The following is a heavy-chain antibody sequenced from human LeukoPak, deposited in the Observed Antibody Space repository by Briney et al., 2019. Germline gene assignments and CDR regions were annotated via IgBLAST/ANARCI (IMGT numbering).Heavy chain of an antibody. V-gene: IGHV3-48*01. D-gene: IGHD3-22*01. J-gene: IGHJ4*02. CDR1: GFTFSAYS. CDR3: ARTTFYYDSSGYCNTELPFDY. Sequence: GGSLRLSCRTSGFTFSAYSMNWVRQAPGKGLEWISYINSTSNNIYYADSAKGRFTISRDNAKNSLYLQMNSLRAEDTAVYYCARTTFYYDSSGYCNTELPFDYWGQGTLVTVSS. CDR2: INSTSNNI.